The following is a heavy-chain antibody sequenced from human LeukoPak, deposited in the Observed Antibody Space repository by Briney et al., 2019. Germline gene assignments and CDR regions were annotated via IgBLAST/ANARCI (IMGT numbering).Heavy chain of an antibody. CDR3: ASHTGYYESREYGDYYYYGMNV. V-gene: IGHV5-51*01. CDR1: GYRFFSHW. J-gene: IGHJ6*02. D-gene: IGHD3-16*01. Sequence: GESLQISCQGSGYRFFSHWIGWVRPKPGKGLEWMGIIYPGDSDTRYSPSFQGQVTISADTSINTAYLQWSSLRASDTAMYYCASHTGYYESREYGDYYYYGMNVWGQGTTITVS. CDR2: IYPGDSDT.